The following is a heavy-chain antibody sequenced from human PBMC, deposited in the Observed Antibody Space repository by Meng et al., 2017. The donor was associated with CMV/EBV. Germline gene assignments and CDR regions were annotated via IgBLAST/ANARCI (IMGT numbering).Heavy chain of an antibody. CDR1: GFSLSTSGVG. CDR3: ARIAAAGRFDY. D-gene: IGHD6-13*01. CDR2: IYWDDDK. V-gene: IGHV2-5*02. J-gene: IGHJ4*02. Sequence: QTTVKDAGPTLVNPTQTLPLPCTFSGFSLSTSGVGVGWIRQPPGKALEWLALIYWDDDKRYSPSLKSRLTITKDTSKNQVVLTMTNMDPVDTATYHCARIAAAGRFDYWGQGTLVTVSS.